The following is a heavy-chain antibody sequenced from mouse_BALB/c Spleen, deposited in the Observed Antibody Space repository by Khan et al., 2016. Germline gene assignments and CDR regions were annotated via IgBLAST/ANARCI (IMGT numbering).Heavy chain of an antibody. J-gene: IGHJ1*01. CDR1: GYSITSDYA. CDR2: ISYSGST. D-gene: IGHD2-14*01. Sequence: EVQLQESGPGLVKPSQSLSLTCTVTGYSITSDYAWNWIRQFPGNKLEWMGYISYSGSTSYNPSLKSRISIPRDTSKNQFFLQLNSVTTEDTATDYCARYDWYFDVWGAGTTVTVSS. CDR3: ARYDWYFDV. V-gene: IGHV3-2*02.